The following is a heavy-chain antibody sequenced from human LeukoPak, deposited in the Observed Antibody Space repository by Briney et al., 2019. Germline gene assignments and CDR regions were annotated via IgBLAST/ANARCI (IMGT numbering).Heavy chain of an antibody. CDR3: ARAMSGSGFVAFDI. D-gene: IGHD1-26*01. Sequence: GGSLRLSCAASGFTFSSYAMHWVRQAPGKGLEWVAVISYDGSNKYYADSVKGRFTISRDNSKNTLYLQMNSLRAEDTAVYYCARAMSGSGFVAFDIWGQGTMVTVSS. V-gene: IGHV3-30*04. J-gene: IGHJ3*02. CDR2: ISYDGSNK. CDR1: GFTFSSYA.